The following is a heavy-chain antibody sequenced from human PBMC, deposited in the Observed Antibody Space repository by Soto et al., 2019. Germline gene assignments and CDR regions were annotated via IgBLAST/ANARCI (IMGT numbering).Heavy chain of an antibody. Sequence: PSETLSLTCTVSGGSISSSSYYWGWIRQPPGKGLEWIGSIYYSGSTYYNPSLKSRVTISVDTSKNQFSLKLSSVTAADTAVYYCARQPPEYYDFWRGRDFDYWGQGTLVTVSS. J-gene: IGHJ4*02. CDR1: GGSISSSSYY. D-gene: IGHD3-3*01. V-gene: IGHV4-39*01. CDR3: ARQPPEYYDFWRGRDFDY. CDR2: IYYSGST.